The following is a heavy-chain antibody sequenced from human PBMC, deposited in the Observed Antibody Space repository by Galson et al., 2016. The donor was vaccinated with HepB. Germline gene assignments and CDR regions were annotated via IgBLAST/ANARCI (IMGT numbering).Heavy chain of an antibody. Sequence: SLRLSCAASGFTFNTYSMNWVRQAPGKGLEWVSSISTASSYIYYADSVRGRFTISRDNAKNSLYLQMNSLRAEDTAVYYCVRDDPNVRELFDYWGQGTLVTVSS. CDR3: VRDDPNVRELFDY. CDR2: ISTASSYI. D-gene: IGHD3-10*01. V-gene: IGHV3-21*01. CDR1: GFTFNTYS. J-gene: IGHJ4*02.